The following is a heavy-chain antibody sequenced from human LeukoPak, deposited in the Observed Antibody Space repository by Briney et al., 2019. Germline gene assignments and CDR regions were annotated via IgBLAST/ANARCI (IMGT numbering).Heavy chain of an antibody. Sequence: AGGSLRLSCAASGFIFSTYTMNWVRQAPGKGLEWVSSISSGGGSTYYADSVKGRFTISRDNSKNTLYLQVNSLRAEDTAVYYYAKAAVYHDSCPDSWGQGTLVTVSS. CDR2: ISSGGGST. D-gene: IGHD5/OR15-5a*01. V-gene: IGHV3-23*01. CDR1: GFIFSTYT. CDR3: AKAAVYHDSCPDS. J-gene: IGHJ4*02.